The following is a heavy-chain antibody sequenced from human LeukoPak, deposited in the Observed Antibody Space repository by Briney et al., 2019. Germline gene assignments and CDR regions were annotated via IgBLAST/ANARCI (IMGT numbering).Heavy chain of an antibody. J-gene: IGHJ3*02. D-gene: IGHD3-22*01. CDR3: AGFDSSGYYSLIDAFDI. V-gene: IGHV3-48*01. CDR2: ISSSSSTI. CDR1: GFTFSSYE. Sequence: GGSLRLSCAASGFTFSSYEMNWVRQAPGKGLEWGSYISSSSSTIYYADSVKGRFTISRDNAKNSLYLQMNSLRAEDTAVYYCAGFDSSGYYSLIDAFDIWGQGTMVTVSS.